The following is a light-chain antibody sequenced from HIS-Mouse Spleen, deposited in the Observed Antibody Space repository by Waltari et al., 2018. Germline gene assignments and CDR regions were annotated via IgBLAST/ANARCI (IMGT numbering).Light chain of an antibody. V-gene: IGKV3-20*01. CDR1: QSVSSSY. CDR3: QQYGSSPYT. J-gene: IGKJ2*01. CDR2: GAS. Sequence: EIVLTQSPGTLSLSPGERATLPCRASQSVSSSYLAWYQQKPGQAPRLLIYGASSRATGIPDRFSGSGYGTDFTLTISRLEPEDFAVYYCQQYGSSPYTFGQGTKLEIK.